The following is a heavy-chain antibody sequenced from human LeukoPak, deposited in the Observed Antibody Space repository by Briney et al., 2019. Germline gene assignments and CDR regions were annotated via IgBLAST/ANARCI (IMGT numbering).Heavy chain of an antibody. Sequence: GRSLRLSCAASGFTSSSYAISWARQAPGQGLEGGAIIWYDGNNKYYTDSRKGRFTISRDNSKNTLYLQINSLRAEDTAVYFCVRDRGSTNYFDYWGQGALVTVSS. V-gene: IGHV3-33*01. D-gene: IGHD3-10*01. CDR1: GFTSSSYA. CDR2: IWYDGNNK. CDR3: VRDRGSTNYFDY. J-gene: IGHJ4*02.